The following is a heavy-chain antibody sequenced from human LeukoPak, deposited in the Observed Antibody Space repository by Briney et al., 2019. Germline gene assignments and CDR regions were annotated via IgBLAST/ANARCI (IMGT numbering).Heavy chain of an antibody. Sequence: AASVKVSCKASGYTFTSYYMHWVRQAPGQGLEWMGIINPSGGSTSYAQKFQGRVTMTRDMSTSTVYMELSSLRSEDTAVYYCARGYEDSSGWYVYYYYYYMDVWGKGTTVTVSS. CDR1: GYTFTSYY. CDR3: ARGYEDSSGWYVYYYYYYMDV. V-gene: IGHV1-46*01. J-gene: IGHJ6*03. CDR2: INPSGGST. D-gene: IGHD6-19*01.